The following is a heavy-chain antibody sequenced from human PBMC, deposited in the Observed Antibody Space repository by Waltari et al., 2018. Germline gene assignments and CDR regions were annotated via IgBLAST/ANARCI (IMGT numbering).Heavy chain of an antibody. D-gene: IGHD6-13*01. V-gene: IGHV4-59*01. CDR1: GGSISSYY. CDR3: ARARKFDSSSWYLGFGYFDL. J-gene: IGHJ2*01. Sequence: QVQLQESGPGLVKPSETLSLTCTVSGGSISSYYWSWIRQPPGKGLEWLGYIYYSGRTNYNPSLKSRVTISVDTSKNQFSLKLSSVTAADTAVYYCARARKFDSSSWYLGFGYFDLWGRGTLVTVSS. CDR2: IYYSGRT.